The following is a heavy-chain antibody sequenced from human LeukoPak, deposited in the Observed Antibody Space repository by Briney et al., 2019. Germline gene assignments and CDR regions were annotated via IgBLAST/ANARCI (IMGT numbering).Heavy chain of an antibody. D-gene: IGHD3-22*01. J-gene: IGHJ3*02. CDR3: ARERSARPYYDSSGYYPDAFDI. V-gene: IGHV1-2*02. CDR2: INPNSGGT. CDR1: GYTFTGYY. Sequence: GASVKVSCKASGYTFTGYYMHWVRQAPGQGLEWMGWINPNSGGTNYAQKFQGRVTMTRDTSISTAYMELSRLRSDDTAVYYCARERSARPYYDSSGYYPDAFDIWGQGTMVTVSS.